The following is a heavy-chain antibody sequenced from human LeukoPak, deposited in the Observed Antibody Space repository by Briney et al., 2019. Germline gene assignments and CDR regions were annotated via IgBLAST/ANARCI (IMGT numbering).Heavy chain of an antibody. J-gene: IGHJ5*02. CDR3: AREAPIAVADDNWFDP. Sequence: SETLSLTCTVSGGSISSGSYYWSWIRQPAGKGLEWIGRIYTSGSTNYNPSLKSRVTISVDTSKNQFSPKLSSVTAADTAVYYCAREAPIAVADDNWFDPWGQGTLVTVSS. D-gene: IGHD6-19*01. V-gene: IGHV4-61*02. CDR2: IYTSGST. CDR1: GGSISSGSYY.